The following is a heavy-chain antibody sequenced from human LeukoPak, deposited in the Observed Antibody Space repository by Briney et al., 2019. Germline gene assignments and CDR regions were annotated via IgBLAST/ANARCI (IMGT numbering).Heavy chain of an antibody. CDR3: ARGPSSWETRNYYYYGMDV. CDR1: GGSFSGYY. V-gene: IGHV4-34*01. Sequence: SETLSLTCAVYGGSFSGYYWSWIRQPPGKGLGWIGEINHSGSTNYNPSLKSRVTISVDTSKNQFSLKLSSVTAADTAVYYCARGPSSWETRNYYYYGMDVWGKGTTVTVSS. CDR2: INHSGST. D-gene: IGHD6-13*01. J-gene: IGHJ6*04.